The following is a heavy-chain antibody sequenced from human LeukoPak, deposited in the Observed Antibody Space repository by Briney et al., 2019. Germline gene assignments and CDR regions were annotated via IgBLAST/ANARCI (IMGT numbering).Heavy chain of an antibody. J-gene: IGHJ4*02. D-gene: IGHD1-1*01. Sequence: GGSLRLSCAASGFLFSSYEINWVRQPPGRGLEWVSFISSSTIVDYAGSVKGRFTISRDNAKSSLYLQMSNLRPEDTAIYYCARGEGSGRERHTFFDYWGQGTLVTVSS. CDR3: ARGEGSGRERHTFFDY. CDR1: GFLFSSYE. CDR2: ISSSTIV. V-gene: IGHV3-48*03.